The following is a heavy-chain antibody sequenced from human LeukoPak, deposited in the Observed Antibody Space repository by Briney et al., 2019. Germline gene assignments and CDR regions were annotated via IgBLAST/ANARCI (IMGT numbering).Heavy chain of an antibody. V-gene: IGHV3-21*01. Sequence: GGSLRLSCAASGFTFSSYSMNWVRQAPGKGLEWVSSISSGSSYIYYADSVKGRFTISRDNAKNSLYLQMNSLRAEDTAVYYCARDPVRAAGTSRSYYYYYMDVWGKGTTVTVSS. D-gene: IGHD6-13*01. CDR3: ARDPVRAAGTSRSYYYYYMDV. CDR1: GFTFSSYS. J-gene: IGHJ6*03. CDR2: ISSGSSYI.